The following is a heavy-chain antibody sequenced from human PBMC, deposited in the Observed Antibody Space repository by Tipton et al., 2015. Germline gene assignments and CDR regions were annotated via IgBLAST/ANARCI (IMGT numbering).Heavy chain of an antibody. J-gene: IGHJ6*02. Sequence: GLVKPSQTLSLTCVISGDSVSSSIAAWSWIRQSPSRGLEWLGRTHYRSKWYNDYAVSVNSRMTINADTSRNQFSLQLNSVTPEDTAVYYCARGTITMIRGIISADQSYSGLDVWGQGTTVTVSS. CDR3: ARGTITMIRGIISADQSYSGLDV. CDR2: THYRSKWYN. CDR1: GDSVSSSIAA. D-gene: IGHD3-10*01. V-gene: IGHV6-1*01.